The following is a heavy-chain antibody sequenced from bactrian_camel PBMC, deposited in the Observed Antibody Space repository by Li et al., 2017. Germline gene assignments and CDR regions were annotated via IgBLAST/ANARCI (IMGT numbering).Heavy chain of an antibody. D-gene: IGHD2*01. CDR3: AAAEPCALIWPTAVGSVGD. Sequence: HVQLVESGGGSVEVGGSLTVSCQVSRYTISSTCMAWFRQFPGKEREGVAAIDSDGSGRYADSVKGRFTISKDNAENTLYLQMNSLKPEDTAMYYCAAAEPCALIWPTAVGSVGDWGRGTQVTVS. J-gene: IGHJ4*01. CDR1: RYTISSTC. V-gene: IGHV3S57*01. CDR2: IDSDGSG.